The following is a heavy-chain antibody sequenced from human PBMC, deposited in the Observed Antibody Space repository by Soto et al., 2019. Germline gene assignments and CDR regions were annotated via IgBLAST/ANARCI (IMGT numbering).Heavy chain of an antibody. J-gene: IGHJ6*02. CDR1: GGTFSSYA. CDR3: ARAMSGWYDFYGMDV. V-gene: IGHV1-69*06. D-gene: IGHD6-19*01. Sequence: SVKVSCKASGGTFSSYAISWVRQAPGQGLEWMGGIIPIFGTANYAQKFQGRVTITADKSTSTAYMELSSLGSEDTAVYYCARAMSGWYDFYGMDVWGQGTTVTVSS. CDR2: IIPIFGTA.